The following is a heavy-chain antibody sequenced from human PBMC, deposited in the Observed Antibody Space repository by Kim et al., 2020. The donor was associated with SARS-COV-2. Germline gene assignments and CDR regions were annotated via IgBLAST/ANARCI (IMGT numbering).Heavy chain of an antibody. CDR2: FEPEDGET. Sequence: ASVKVSCKVSGYTLSELAIHWVRQAPGKGLEWMGGFEPEDGETMYADKFQDRVTMTEDSSTDTAYMKLSSLRSEDTAVYFCTAKSLRPATVIDYWGQGT. D-gene: IGHD4-17*01. V-gene: IGHV1-24*01. CDR1: GYTLSELA. J-gene: IGHJ4*02. CDR3: TAKSLRPATVIDY.